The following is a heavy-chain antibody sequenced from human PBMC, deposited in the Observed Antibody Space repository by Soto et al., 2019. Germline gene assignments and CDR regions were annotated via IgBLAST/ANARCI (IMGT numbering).Heavy chain of an antibody. D-gene: IGHD1-26*01. Sequence: ASVKVSCKASGYTFTSYAMHWVRQAPGQRLEWMGWINAGNGNTKYSQKFQGRVTITRDTSASTAYMELSSLRSEDTAVYYCARDAGEASHGEPFAYWGQGTLVTVSS. CDR1: GYTFTSYA. J-gene: IGHJ4*02. CDR3: ARDAGEASHGEPFAY. CDR2: INAGNGNT. V-gene: IGHV1-3*01.